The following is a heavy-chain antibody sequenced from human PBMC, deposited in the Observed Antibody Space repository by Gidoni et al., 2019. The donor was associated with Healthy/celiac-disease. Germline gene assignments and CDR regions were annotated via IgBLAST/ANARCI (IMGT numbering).Heavy chain of an antibody. Sequence: RLSCAASGFTFDDYAMHWVRQAPGKGLEWVSGISWNSGSIGYADSVKGRFTISRDNAKNSLYLQMNSLRAEDTALYYCAKATTLVGAPGRNQIFMTQYFQHWGQGTLVTVSS. D-gene: IGHD1-26*01. CDR3: AKATTLVGAPGRNQIFMTQYFQH. J-gene: IGHJ1*01. CDR2: ISWNSGSI. CDR1: GFTFDDYA. V-gene: IGHV3-9*01.